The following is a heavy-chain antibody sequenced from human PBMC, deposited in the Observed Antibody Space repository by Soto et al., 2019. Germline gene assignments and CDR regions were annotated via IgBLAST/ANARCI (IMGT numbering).Heavy chain of an antibody. D-gene: IGHD3-10*01. CDR3: AKKGYYPSGKINLFDS. J-gene: IGHJ4*02. CDR2: VDHSGRT. Sequence: PSETLSLTCAVSGYSINSDYYWGWIRQPPGKGLEWIGSVDHSGRTYYSPSLRSRLTIFIDTSKNQFSLRLTSVTAADTVMYFCAKKGYYPSGKINLFDSWGPGTLVTVSS. CDR1: GYSINSDYY. V-gene: IGHV4-38-2*01.